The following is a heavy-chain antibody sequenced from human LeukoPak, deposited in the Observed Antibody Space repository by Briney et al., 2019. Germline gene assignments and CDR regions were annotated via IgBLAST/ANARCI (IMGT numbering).Heavy chain of an antibody. CDR1: GFTFSSYS. J-gene: IGHJ1*01. CDR2: ISSSSSYI. CDR3: ARALGGSSWYREKSEYFQH. D-gene: IGHD6-13*01. V-gene: IGHV3-21*01. Sequence: GGSLRLSCAASGFTFSSYSMNWVRQAPGKGLEWVSSISSSSSYIYYADSVKGRFTISRDNAKNSLYLQMNSLRAEDTAVYYCARALGGSSWYREKSEYFQHWGQGTLVTVSS.